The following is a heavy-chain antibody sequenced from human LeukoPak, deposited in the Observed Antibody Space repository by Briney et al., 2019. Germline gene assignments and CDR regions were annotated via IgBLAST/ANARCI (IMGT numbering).Heavy chain of an antibody. Sequence: SETLSLTCTVSGGSIRSGDYSWNWIRQPPGKGLEWIGYIDYSGSSSYNPSLKSRATISVDTSMNQFSLKLSSVTAADAAVYYCAREEWFDPWGQGTLVTVSS. CDR2: IDYSGSS. J-gene: IGHJ5*02. CDR1: GGSIRSGDYS. CDR3: AREEWFDP. V-gene: IGHV4-30-4*08.